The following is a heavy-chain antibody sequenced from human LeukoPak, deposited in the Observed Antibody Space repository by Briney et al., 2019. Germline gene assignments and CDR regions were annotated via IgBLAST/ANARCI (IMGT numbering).Heavy chain of an antibody. V-gene: IGHV1-46*01. CDR2: INPSGGST. J-gene: IGHJ4*02. CDR3: ARDPSDVLWFGESYFDY. D-gene: IGHD3-10*01. CDR1: GYTFTSYY. Sequence: GASVKVSCNASGYTFTSYYMHWVRQAPGQGLEWMGIINPSGGSTSYAQKFQGRVTMTRDTSTSTVYMELSSLRSEDTAVYYCARDPSDVLWFGESYFDYWGQGTLVTVSS.